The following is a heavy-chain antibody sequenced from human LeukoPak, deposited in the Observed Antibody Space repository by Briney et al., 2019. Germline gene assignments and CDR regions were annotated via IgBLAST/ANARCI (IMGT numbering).Heavy chain of an antibody. Sequence: ASVKVSCKASGGTFSSYAISWVRQAPGQGREWMGRIIPILGIANYAQKFQGRVTITADKSTSTAYMELSSLRSEDTAVYYCARGGVAGTICYFDYWGQGTLVTVSS. CDR3: ARGGVAGTICYFDY. V-gene: IGHV1-69*04. CDR1: GGTFSSYA. D-gene: IGHD6-19*01. J-gene: IGHJ4*02. CDR2: IIPILGIA.